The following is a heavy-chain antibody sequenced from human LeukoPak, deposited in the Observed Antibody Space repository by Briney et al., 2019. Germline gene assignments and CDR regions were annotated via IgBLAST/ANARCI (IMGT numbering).Heavy chain of an antibody. Sequence: GGSLRLSCAASGFTVSSNYMSWVRQAPGKGLEWVSVIYSGGSTYYADSVKGRFTISRDNSKNTLYLQMNTLRAEDTAVYYCARVHGFFYYFDYWGQGTLVTVSS. CDR3: ARVHGFFYYFDY. D-gene: IGHD2/OR15-2a*01. CDR1: GFTVSSNY. J-gene: IGHJ4*02. V-gene: IGHV3-53*01. CDR2: IYSGGST.